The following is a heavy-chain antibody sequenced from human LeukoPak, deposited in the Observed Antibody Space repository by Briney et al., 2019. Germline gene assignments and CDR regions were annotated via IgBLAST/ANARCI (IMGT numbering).Heavy chain of an antibody. D-gene: IGHD2-2*01. J-gene: IGHJ1*01. CDR1: GYTFTSYA. CDR3: AREYCSSTSCKGYFQH. CDR2: INAGNGNT. Sequence: GASVKVSCKASGYTFTSYAMHWVRQAPGQRLEWMGWINAGNGNTKYSQKFQGRVTITTDESTSTAYMELSSLRSEDTAVYYCAREYCSSTSCKGYFQHWGQGTLVTVSS. V-gene: IGHV1-3*01.